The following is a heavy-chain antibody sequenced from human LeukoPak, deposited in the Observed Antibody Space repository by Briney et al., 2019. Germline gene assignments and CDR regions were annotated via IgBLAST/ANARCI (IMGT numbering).Heavy chain of an antibody. CDR2: IYYSGST. D-gene: IGHD4/OR15-4a*01. Sequence: PSETLSLTCTVSGGSMSSNYWSWIRQPPGKGLEWIGYIYYSGSTNYNPSLKSRVTISVDTSKNQFSLKLSSVTAADTAVYYCARSRVPDYWGQGTLVTVSS. V-gene: IGHV4-59*12. CDR1: GGSMSSNY. CDR3: ARSRVPDY. J-gene: IGHJ4*02.